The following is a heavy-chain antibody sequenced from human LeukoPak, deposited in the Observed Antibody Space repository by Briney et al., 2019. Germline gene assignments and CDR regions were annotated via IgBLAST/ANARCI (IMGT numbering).Heavy chain of an antibody. D-gene: IGHD5-24*01. Sequence: PGGSLRLSCAASGFTFSSYAMSWVRQAPGKGLEWVAFIRYDGSNKYYADSVKGRFTISRDNSKNTLYLQMNSLRAEDTAVYYCAKDRMGYFDYWGQGTLVTVSS. V-gene: IGHV3-30*02. CDR3: AKDRMGYFDY. CDR1: GFTFSSYA. J-gene: IGHJ4*02. CDR2: IRYDGSNK.